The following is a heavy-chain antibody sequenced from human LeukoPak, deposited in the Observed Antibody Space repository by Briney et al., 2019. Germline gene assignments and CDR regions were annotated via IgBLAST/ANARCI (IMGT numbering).Heavy chain of an antibody. CDR2: ISGGGANT. CDR3: AKGPAKGSPYYFDY. V-gene: IGHV3-23*01. J-gene: IGHJ4*02. CDR1: GFTFSSYA. D-gene: IGHD4/OR15-4a*01. Sequence: GGSLRLSCAASGFTFSSYAMSWVRQAPGKGLEWVSGISGGGANTYYADSVKGRFTISRDNSENTLYLQMNSLRAEDTAVYYCAKGPAKGSPYYFDYWGQGTLVTVSS.